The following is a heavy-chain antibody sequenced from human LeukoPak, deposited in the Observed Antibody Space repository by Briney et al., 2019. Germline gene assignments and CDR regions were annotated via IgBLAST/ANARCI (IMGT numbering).Heavy chain of an antibody. CDR2: TSYDGSNK. D-gene: IGHD2-21*02. CDR1: GFPFSTYL. Sequence: GGSLRLSCAASGFPFSTYLMRWVRQAPGKGLEWVAVTSYDGSNKYYADSVKGRFTISRDNSKNTLYLQVNSLRAEDTAVYYCARQRPNSDCFDYWGQGTLVTVSS. V-gene: IGHV3-30-3*01. CDR3: ARQRPNSDCFDY. J-gene: IGHJ4*02.